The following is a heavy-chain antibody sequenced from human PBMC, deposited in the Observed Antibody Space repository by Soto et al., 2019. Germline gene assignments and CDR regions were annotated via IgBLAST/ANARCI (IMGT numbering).Heavy chain of an antibody. Sequence: GESLKISCKGSGYSFTSYWISWVRQMPGKGLEWMGRIDPSDSYTNYSPSFQGHVTISADKSISTAYLQWSSLKASDTAMYYCARHIGSGSYYTDWFDPWGQGTLVTVSS. V-gene: IGHV5-10-1*01. CDR1: GYSFTSYW. J-gene: IGHJ5*02. CDR2: IDPSDSYT. CDR3: ARHIGSGSYYTDWFDP. D-gene: IGHD3-10*01.